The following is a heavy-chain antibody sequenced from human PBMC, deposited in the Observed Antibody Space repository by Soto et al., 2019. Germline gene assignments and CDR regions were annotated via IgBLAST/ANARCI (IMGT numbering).Heavy chain of an antibody. V-gene: IGHV3-21*01. D-gene: IGHD5-18*01. J-gene: IGHJ6*02. Sequence: GGSLRLSCAASGFTFSSYSMNWVRQAPGKGLEWVSSISSSSSYIYYADSVKGRFTISRDNAKNSLYLQMNSLRAEDTAVYYCARDREGYSYVPSWRGTRRYGMDVWGQGTTVT. CDR1: GFTFSSYS. CDR3: ARDREGYSYVPSWRGTRRYGMDV. CDR2: ISSSSSYI.